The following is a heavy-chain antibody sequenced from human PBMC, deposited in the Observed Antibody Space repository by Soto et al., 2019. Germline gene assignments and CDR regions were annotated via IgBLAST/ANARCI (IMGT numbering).Heavy chain of an antibody. CDR2: IYPGDSDT. CDR1: GYSFTSYW. J-gene: IGHJ6*02. V-gene: IGHV5-51*01. D-gene: IGHD5-12*01. Sequence: GESLKISCKGSGYSFTSYWIGWVRQMPGKGLEWMGIIYPGDSDTRYSPSFQGQVTISADKSISTAYLQRSSLKASDTAMYYCARYSGYDFDYYYYGMDVWGQGTTVTVSS. CDR3: ARYSGYDFDYYYYGMDV.